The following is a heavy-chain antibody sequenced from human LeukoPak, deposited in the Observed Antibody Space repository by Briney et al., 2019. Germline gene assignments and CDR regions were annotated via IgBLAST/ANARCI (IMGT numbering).Heavy chain of an antibody. D-gene: IGHD5-24*01. CDR1: GFTFSSYA. V-gene: IGHV3-30-3*01. CDR3: ARDPPNYRPFDY. Sequence: GRSLRLSCAASGFTFSSYAMHWVRQAPGKGLEWVAVISYDGSNKYYADSVKGRFTISRDNSKNTLYLQMNSLRAEDTAVYYCARDPPNYRPFDYWGQGTLVTVSS. J-gene: IGHJ4*02. CDR2: ISYDGSNK.